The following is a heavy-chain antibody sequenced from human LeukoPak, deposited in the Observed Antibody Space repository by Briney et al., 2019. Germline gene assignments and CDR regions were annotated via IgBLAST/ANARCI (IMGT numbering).Heavy chain of an antibody. D-gene: IGHD3-3*01. CDR1: GFTFSSDA. Sequence: GGSLRLSCAASGFTFSSDAMSWGCQAPGKGREGCSAISGRGGNTYYADSVKGRFTISRDNSKNTLYLQMNSLRAEDTAVYYCARWVIIESDPVTPNWFDPWGQGTLVTVSS. CDR2: ISGRGGNT. J-gene: IGHJ5*02. V-gene: IGHV3-23*01. CDR3: ARWVIIESDPVTPNWFDP.